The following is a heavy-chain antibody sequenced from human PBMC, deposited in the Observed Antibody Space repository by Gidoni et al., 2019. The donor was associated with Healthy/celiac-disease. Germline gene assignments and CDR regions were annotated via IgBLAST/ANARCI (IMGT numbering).Heavy chain of an antibody. D-gene: IGHD4-17*01. CDR2: IKHSVST. J-gene: IGHJ4*02. CDR1: GGSFSGYY. Sequence: QVQLQQWGAGLLKPSETLSLTCAVYGGSFSGYYWCWIRQPPGKGLGWIGEIKHSVSTNYNPSLMSRVTRPVATSKNQFSLKLSSVTAADTAVYYCARRGMTTVDYWGQGTLVTVSS. CDR3: ARRGMTTVDY. V-gene: IGHV4-34*01.